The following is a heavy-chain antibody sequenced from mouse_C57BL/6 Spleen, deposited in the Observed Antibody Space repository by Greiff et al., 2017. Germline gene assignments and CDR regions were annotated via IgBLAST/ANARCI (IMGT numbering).Heavy chain of an antibody. CDR1: EYEFPSHD. V-gene: IGHV5-2*01. CDR2: INSDGGST. Sequence: EVQRVESGGGLVQPGESLKLSCESNEYEFPSHDMSWVRKTPEKRLELVAAINSDGGSTYYPDTMERRFIISRDNTKKTLYLQMSSLRSEDTALYYCARQRGGSYGWYFDVWGTGTTVTVSS. CDR3: ARQRGGSYGWYFDV. J-gene: IGHJ1*03. D-gene: IGHD1-1*02.